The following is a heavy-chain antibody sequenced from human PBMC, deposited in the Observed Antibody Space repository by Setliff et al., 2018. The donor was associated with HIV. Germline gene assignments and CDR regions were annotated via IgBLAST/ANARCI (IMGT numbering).Heavy chain of an antibody. D-gene: IGHD6-19*01. CDR2: INHIGST. CDR1: GGSFTTYY. J-gene: IGHJ4*02. CDR3: AGSGYSSGWYYFDY. V-gene: IGHV4-34*01. Sequence: PSETLSLTCAVYGGSFTTYYWSWIRQPPGKGLEWIGEINHIGSTNYNPSLKSRVTISIDTSKNQFSLKLTSVTAADTAVYYCAGSGYSSGWYYFDYWGQGTLVTVSS.